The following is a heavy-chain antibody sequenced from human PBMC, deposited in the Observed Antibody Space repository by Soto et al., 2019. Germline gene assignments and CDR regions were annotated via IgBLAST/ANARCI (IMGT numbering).Heavy chain of an antibody. Sequence: PSETLSLTCTVSGGSVSSGSYYWSWIRQPPGKGLEWIGYIYYSGSTNYNPSLKSRVTISVDTSKNQFSLKLGSVTAADTAVYYCARDLGAAVIDYWGQGTLVTVSS. V-gene: IGHV4-61*01. CDR1: GGSVSSGSYY. CDR2: IYYSGST. CDR3: ARDLGAAVIDY. D-gene: IGHD6-13*01. J-gene: IGHJ4*02.